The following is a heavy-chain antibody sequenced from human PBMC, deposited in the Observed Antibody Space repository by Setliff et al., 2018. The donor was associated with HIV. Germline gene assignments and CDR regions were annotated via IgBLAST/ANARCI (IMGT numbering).Heavy chain of an antibody. CDR3: ARASNWYAPFDY. J-gene: IGHJ4*02. Sequence: EASVKVSCKASGYTFVVYYIHWVRQAPGQGLEWVGWIHPDSGATKYAQKFQGRVTMIRDTASSAVDMDLSGLTSDDTAVYFCARASNWYAPFDYWGQGTLVTVSS. CDR1: GYTFVVYY. V-gene: IGHV1-2*02. D-gene: IGHD6-13*01. CDR2: IHPDSGAT.